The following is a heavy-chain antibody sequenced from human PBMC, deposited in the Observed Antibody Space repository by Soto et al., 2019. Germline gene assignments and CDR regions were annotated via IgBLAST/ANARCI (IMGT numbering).Heavy chain of an antibody. CDR1: GGSISSGGYS. V-gene: IGHV4-30-2*01. Sequence: SETLSLSCAVSGGSISSGGYSWSWIRQPPGKGLEWIGYIYHSGSTYYNPSLKSRVTISVDRSKNQFSLKLSSVTAADTAVYYCARLRAGFRLFAFWGQGTLVTGSS. D-gene: IGHD3-3*01. J-gene: IGHJ1*01. CDR2: IYHSGST. CDR3: ARLRAGFRLFAF.